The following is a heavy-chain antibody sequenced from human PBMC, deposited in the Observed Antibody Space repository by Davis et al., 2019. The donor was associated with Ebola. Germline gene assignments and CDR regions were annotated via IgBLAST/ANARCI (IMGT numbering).Heavy chain of an antibody. Sequence: PSETLSLTCAVYGGSFSGYYWSWIRQPPGKGLEWIGEINHSGSTNYNPSLKSRVTISVDTSKNQFSLKLSSVTAADTAVYYCARVGDFWSGYYLPQSYYYYYMDVWGKGTTVTVPS. D-gene: IGHD3-3*01. V-gene: IGHV4-34*01. J-gene: IGHJ6*03. CDR3: ARVGDFWSGYYLPQSYYYYYMDV. CDR2: INHSGST. CDR1: GGSFSGYY.